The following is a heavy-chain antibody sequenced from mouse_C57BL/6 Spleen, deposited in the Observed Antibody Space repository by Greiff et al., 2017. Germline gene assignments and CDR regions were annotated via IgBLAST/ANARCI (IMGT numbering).Heavy chain of an antibody. J-gene: IGHJ4*01. Sequence: QVQLQQSGAELARPGASVKLSCKASGYTFTSSGISWVKQRTGQGLEWIGEIYPRSGNTYYNEKFKGKATLTADKSSSTAYMEPRSLTSEDSAVYFCARDGYYGGDYAMDYWGQGTSVTVSS. CDR1: GYTFTSSG. V-gene: IGHV1-81*01. CDR3: ARDGYYGGDYAMDY. CDR2: IYPRSGNT. D-gene: IGHD2-3*01.